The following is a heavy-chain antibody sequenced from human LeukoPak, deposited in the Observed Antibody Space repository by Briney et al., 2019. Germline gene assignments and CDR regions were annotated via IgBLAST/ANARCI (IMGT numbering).Heavy chain of an antibody. J-gene: IGHJ6*02. CDR2: LFSNENT. D-gene: IGHD2-2*01. V-gene: IGHV4-4*07. Sequence: SETLSLTCTVPGGSFTSYHWSWIRQPAGKGLEWIGRLFSNENTYYNPSLKSRVTMSVDTSKKQFSLKLTSVTAADTAVYYCARSVPAAIHDYYYGMDVWGQGTTVTVSS. CDR3: ARSVPAAIHDYYYGMDV. CDR1: GGSFTSYH.